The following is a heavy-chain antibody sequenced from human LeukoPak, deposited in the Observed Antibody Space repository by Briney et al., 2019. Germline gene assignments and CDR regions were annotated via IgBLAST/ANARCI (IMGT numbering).Heavy chain of an antibody. CDR3: ARDGVAARPGDAFDI. V-gene: IGHV3-30*02. CDR2: IRHDGSNT. CDR1: GFTFSSYG. Sequence: GGSLRLSCAASGFTFSSYGMHWVRQAPGKGLEWVTFIRHDGSNTYYADSVKGRFTISRDNSKNALYLQMNSLRAEDAAVYYCARDGVAARPGDAFDIWGQGTMVTVSS. J-gene: IGHJ3*02. D-gene: IGHD6-6*01.